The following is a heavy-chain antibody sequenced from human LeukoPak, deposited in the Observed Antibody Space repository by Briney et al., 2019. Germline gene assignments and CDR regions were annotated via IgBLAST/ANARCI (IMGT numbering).Heavy chain of an antibody. D-gene: IGHD6-13*01. V-gene: IGHV4-34*01. CDR1: GGSFSGYY. J-gene: IGHJ3*02. Sequence: SETLSLTCAVYGGSFSGYYWSWLRQPPGKGLEWIGEINHSGSTNYNPSLKSRVTISVDTSKNQFSLKLSSVTAADTAVYYCARVGAAAGNLDAFDIWGQGTMVTVSS. CDR2: INHSGST. CDR3: ARVGAAAGNLDAFDI.